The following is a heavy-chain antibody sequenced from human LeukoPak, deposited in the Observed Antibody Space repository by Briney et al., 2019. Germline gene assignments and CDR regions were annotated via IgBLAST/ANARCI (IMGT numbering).Heavy chain of an antibody. D-gene: IGHD4-17*01. CDR1: GDIFSTYV. V-gene: IGHV1-69*13. Sequence: SVKVSCKASGDIFSTYVINWVRQAPGQGLEWMGGITPIFGTANYAQKFQGRVTITADESTSTAYMELSSLRSEVTAVYYCARGFSTVTRAFDIWGQGTMVTVSS. CDR2: ITPIFGTA. CDR3: ARGFSTVTRAFDI. J-gene: IGHJ3*02.